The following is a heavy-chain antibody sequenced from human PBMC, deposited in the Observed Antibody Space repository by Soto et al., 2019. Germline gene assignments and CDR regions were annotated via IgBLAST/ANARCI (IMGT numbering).Heavy chain of an antibody. CDR1: GFTFSSYS. D-gene: IGHD4-17*01. V-gene: IGHV3-21*01. J-gene: IGHJ6*02. CDR2: ISSSSSYI. CDR3: ASYGATLYYYYGMDV. Sequence: GSLRLSCAASGFTFSSYSMNWVRQAPGKGLEWVSSISSSSSYIYYADSVKGRFTISRDNAKNSLYLQMNSLRAEDTAVYYCASYGATLYYYYGMDVWGQGTTVTVSS.